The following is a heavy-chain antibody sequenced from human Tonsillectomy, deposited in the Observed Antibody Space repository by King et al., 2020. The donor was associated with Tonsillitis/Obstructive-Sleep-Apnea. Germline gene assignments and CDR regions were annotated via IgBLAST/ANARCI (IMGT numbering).Heavy chain of an antibody. Sequence: QLVQSGAEVKKPGASVKVSCKASGYSFTNYGVSWVRQAPGQGLEWMGWISAYNGHTNYAQNLQGRVTMTTDPSTSTAYMEMRSLRSDDTAVYYCARDSMSHYYDSSTYYTFDYWGQGTLVTVSS. V-gene: IGHV1-18*01. CDR3: ARDSMSHYYDSSTYYTFDY. CDR1: GYSFTNYG. CDR2: ISAYNGHT. D-gene: IGHD3-22*01. J-gene: IGHJ4*02.